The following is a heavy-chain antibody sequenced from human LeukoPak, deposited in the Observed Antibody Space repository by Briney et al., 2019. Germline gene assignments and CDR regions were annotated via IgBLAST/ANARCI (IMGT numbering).Heavy chain of an antibody. CDR3: ASSYDSSGYYRTRFDY. D-gene: IGHD3-22*01. Sequence: GGSLRLSCAASGFTVSSNYMSWFHQAPGKGLDWVSVIYSGGSTYYADSVKGRFTISRDNSKNTLYLQMNSLRAEDTAVYYCASSYDSSGYYRTRFDYWGQGTLVTVSS. V-gene: IGHV3-53*01. J-gene: IGHJ4*02. CDR1: GFTVSSNY. CDR2: IYSGGST.